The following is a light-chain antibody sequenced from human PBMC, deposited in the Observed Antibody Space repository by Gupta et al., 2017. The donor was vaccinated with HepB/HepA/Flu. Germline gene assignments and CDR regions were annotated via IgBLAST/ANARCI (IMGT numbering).Light chain of an antibody. Sequence: QSALTQPASVSGSPGQSITISCTGTSSDVGGYNYVSWYQQHPGNAPKLMIYDVSNRPSGVSNRFSGSKSGNTASLTISGLQADDEADYYCSSYTSSSTLFVFGTGTKVTVL. V-gene: IGLV2-14*01. CDR1: SSDVGGYNY. CDR3: SSYTSSSTLFV. J-gene: IGLJ1*01. CDR2: DVS.